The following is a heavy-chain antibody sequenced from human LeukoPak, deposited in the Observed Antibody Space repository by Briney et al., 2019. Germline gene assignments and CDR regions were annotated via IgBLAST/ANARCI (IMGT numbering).Heavy chain of an antibody. V-gene: IGHV3-11*06. J-gene: IGHJ3*02. Sequence: PGGSLRLSCAASGFTFSDYYMSWIRQAPGKGLEWVSYISSSSSYIYYADSVKGRFTISRDNAKNSLYLQMNSLRAEDTAVYYCARDRNDFWSGSADAFDIWGQGTMVTVSS. CDR1: GFTFSDYY. CDR2: ISSSSSYI. CDR3: ARDRNDFWSGSADAFDI. D-gene: IGHD3-3*01.